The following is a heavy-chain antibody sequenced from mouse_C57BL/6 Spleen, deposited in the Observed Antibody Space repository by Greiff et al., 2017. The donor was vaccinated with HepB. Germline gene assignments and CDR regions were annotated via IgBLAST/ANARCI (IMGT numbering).Heavy chain of an antibody. J-gene: IGHJ4*01. CDR2: INPYNGGT. Sequence: EVQLQQSGPVLVKPGASVKMSCKASGYTFTDYYMNWVKQSHGKSLEWIGVINPYNGGTSYNQKFKGKATLTVDKSSSTAYMELNSLTSEDSAVYYCARNDMDYGDYAMDYWGQRTSVTVSS. V-gene: IGHV1-19*01. D-gene: IGHD1-1*01. CDR3: ARNDMDYGDYAMDY. CDR1: GYTFTDYY.